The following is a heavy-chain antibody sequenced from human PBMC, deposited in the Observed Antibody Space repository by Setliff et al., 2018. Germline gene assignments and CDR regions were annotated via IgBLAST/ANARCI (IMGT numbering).Heavy chain of an antibody. CDR1: GGSISSYY. J-gene: IGHJ4*02. CDR2: IYYSGST. Sequence: LSLTCTVSGGSISSYYRSWIRQPPGKRLEWIGYIYYSGSTNYNPSLESRVTISVDTSKNQFSLRLNSATAADTAVYYCARLRGAFDYWGQGTLVTVSS. CDR3: ARLRGAFDY. V-gene: IGHV4-59*01. D-gene: IGHD3-16*01.